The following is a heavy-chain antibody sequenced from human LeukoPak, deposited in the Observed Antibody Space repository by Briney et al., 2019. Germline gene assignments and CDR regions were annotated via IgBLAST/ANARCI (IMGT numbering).Heavy chain of an antibody. CDR1: GGSISSYY. V-gene: IGHV4-59*01. CDR3: ARVQAAHYYYYGMDV. Sequence: SETLSLTCTVSGGSISSYYWSWIRQPPGKGLEWIGYIYYSGSTNYNPSLKSRVTISVDTSKNQFSLKLSSVTAADTAVYYCARVQAAHYYYYGMDVWGQGTTVTVSS. J-gene: IGHJ6*02. D-gene: IGHD6-6*01. CDR2: IYYSGST.